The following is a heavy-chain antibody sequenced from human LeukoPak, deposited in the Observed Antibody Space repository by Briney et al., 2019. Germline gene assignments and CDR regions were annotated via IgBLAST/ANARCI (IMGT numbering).Heavy chain of an antibody. CDR2: ISWNSGSI. V-gene: IGHV3-9*01. Sequence: GGSLRLSCAASGFTFDDYAMHWVRQAPGKGLEWVPGISWNSGSIGYADSVKGRFTISRDNAKNSLYLQMNSLRAEDTALYYCAKAQANYDFWSGYSCLDVWGQGTTVTVSS. CDR3: AKAQANYDFWSGYSCLDV. J-gene: IGHJ6*02. CDR1: GFTFDDYA. D-gene: IGHD3-3*01.